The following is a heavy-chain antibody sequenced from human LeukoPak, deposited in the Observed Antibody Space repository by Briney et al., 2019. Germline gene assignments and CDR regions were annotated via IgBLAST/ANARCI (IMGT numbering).Heavy chain of an antibody. CDR2: ISAYNGNT. D-gene: IGHD5-18*01. J-gene: IGHJ4*02. CDR1: GYTFTSYG. Sequence: ASVKVSCKASGYTFTSYGISWVRQAPGQGLEWMGWISAYNGNTNYAQKLQGRVTMTTDTSTSTAYMELRSLRSDDTAVYYCARDSYPWIQLWLPVDYWGQGTLVTVSS. CDR3: ARDSYPWIQLWLPVDY. V-gene: IGHV1-18*01.